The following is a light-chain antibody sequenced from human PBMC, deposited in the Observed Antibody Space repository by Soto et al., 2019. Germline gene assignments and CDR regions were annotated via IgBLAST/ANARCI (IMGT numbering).Light chain of an antibody. CDR3: QQRANWPPLT. J-gene: IGKJ4*01. CDR2: EAS. Sequence: EIFLTQSPATLSLSPGQRAVLSCRASQTVYSYLAWYQHKPGQAPRLLIYEASKLATDIPPRFSGSGYGTDFTLTISSLEPDDFAVYYCQQRANWPPLTFGGGTKVEI. CDR1: QTVYSY. V-gene: IGKV3-11*01.